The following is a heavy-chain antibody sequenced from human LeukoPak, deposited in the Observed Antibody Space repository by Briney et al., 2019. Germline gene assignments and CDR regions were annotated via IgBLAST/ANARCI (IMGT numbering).Heavy chain of an antibody. J-gene: IGHJ3*02. V-gene: IGHV3-30*02. Sequence: GGSLRLSCAASGFTFSSYGMHWVRQAPGKGLEWVAFIRYDGSNKYYADSVKGRFTISRDNSKNTLYLQMNSLRAEDTAVYYCAKEKGYCSSTSCVRGAFDIWGQGTMVTVSS. D-gene: IGHD2-2*01. CDR2: IRYDGSNK. CDR1: GFTFSSYG. CDR3: AKEKGYCSSTSCVRGAFDI.